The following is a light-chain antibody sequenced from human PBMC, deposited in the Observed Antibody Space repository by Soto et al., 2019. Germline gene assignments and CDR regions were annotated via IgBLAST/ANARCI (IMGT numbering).Light chain of an antibody. Sequence: EIVMTQSPLTLSVSPGERATLSCRASQNININLAWYQQRPDQAPRVLIYGASSRASGIPDRFSGSGSGTDFTLTINRLEPDDFAFYYCQQYKDWPPLTFGGGTRVYIK. CDR1: QNININ. CDR2: GAS. J-gene: IGKJ4*01. V-gene: IGKV3D-15*01. CDR3: QQYKDWPPLT.